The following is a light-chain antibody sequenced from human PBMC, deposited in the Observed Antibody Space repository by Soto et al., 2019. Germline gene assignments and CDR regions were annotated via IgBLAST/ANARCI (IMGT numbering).Light chain of an antibody. CDR2: AAS. CDR3: QQANSFPVT. V-gene: IGKV1-12*01. J-gene: IGKJ4*01. Sequence: DIQMTQSPSSVSASVGDRVTITCRASQGISIWLAWYQHKPGKAPKLLIYAASSLKTGVPSRFSGSGSGREFTLTISILQPEDFATYYCQQANSFPVTFGGGTKVEIK. CDR1: QGISIW.